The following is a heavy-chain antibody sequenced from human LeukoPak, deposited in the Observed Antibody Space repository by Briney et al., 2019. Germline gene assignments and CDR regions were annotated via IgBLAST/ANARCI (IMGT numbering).Heavy chain of an antibody. CDR2: ISGSGDTA. J-gene: IGHJ4*02. CDR1: GFTFSSYG. D-gene: IGHD5-18*01. CDR3: AKAQYSHGEFDY. Sequence: PGGSLRLSCAASGFTFSSYGMSWVRQAPGKGLEWVSTISGSGDTAYYTDSVTGRFAISRDNSKNTLYLQMSSLRAEDTAIYYCAKAQYSHGEFDYWGQGTLVTVSS. V-gene: IGHV3-23*01.